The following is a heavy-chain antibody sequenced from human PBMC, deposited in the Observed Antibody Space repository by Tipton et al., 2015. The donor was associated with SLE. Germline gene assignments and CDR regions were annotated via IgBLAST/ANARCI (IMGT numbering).Heavy chain of an antibody. V-gene: IGHV4-61*09. CDR1: GGSIISGSYY. CDR3: ARVVWGGNYYYYYGFDV. D-gene: IGHD3-16*01. Sequence: TLSLTCTVSGGSIISGSYYWSWIRQPAGEGLEWFGHIYTNENTNYNPSLKSRLIISVDKSKNQFSLRLSSVTDADTAAYCCARVVWGGNYYYYYGFDVWGQGTMVNVSS. J-gene: IGHJ6*01. CDR2: IYTNENT.